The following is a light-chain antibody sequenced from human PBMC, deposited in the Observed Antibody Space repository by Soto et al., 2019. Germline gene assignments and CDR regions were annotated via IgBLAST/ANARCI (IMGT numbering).Light chain of an antibody. Sequence: DIQMTQSPPSLSASVGDRVTITCRASQAIHNYLAWYQQRPGKVPKLLIYASAALQSGVPSRFSGSGSGTAFTLTISSLQPEDIATYYCQQYGNVPITFGQGTRLEI. CDR2: ASA. CDR1: QAIHNY. CDR3: QQYGNVPIT. V-gene: IGKV1-27*01. J-gene: IGKJ5*01.